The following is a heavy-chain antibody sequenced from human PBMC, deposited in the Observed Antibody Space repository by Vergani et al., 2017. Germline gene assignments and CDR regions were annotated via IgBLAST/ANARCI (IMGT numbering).Heavy chain of an antibody. V-gene: IGHV5-51*01. Sequence: EVQLVQSGAEVKKPGESLKISCKGSGYSFTSYWIGWVRQMPGKGLEWMGVIYPGDSDTRNSPSFQGQDTISADKSISTAYLQWSSLKASDTAMYYCARDDGGRWGQLGTLYYYCYGMDVWGQGTTVTVSS. CDR1: GYSFTSYW. CDR2: IYPGDSDT. CDR3: ARDDGGRWGQLGTLYYYCYGMDV. J-gene: IGHJ6*02. D-gene: IGHD7-27*01.